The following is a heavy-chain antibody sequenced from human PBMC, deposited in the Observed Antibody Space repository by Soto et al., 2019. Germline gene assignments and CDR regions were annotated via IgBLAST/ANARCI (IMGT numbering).Heavy chain of an antibody. J-gene: IGHJ5*02. CDR1: GGSFSGYY. V-gene: IGHV4-34*01. Sequence: QVQLQQWGAGLLKPSETLSLTCAVYGGSFSGYYWSWIRQPPGKGLEWIGEINHSGSTNYNPSLKRRVTTSVDTSKNQYSLKLSSVTAADTAVYYCARVSSVVVAALKWFDPWGQGTLVTVSS. CDR3: ARVSSVVVAALKWFDP. CDR2: INHSGST. D-gene: IGHD2-15*01.